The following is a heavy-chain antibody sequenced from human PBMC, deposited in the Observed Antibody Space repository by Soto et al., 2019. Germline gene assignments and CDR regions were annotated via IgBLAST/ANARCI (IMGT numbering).Heavy chain of an antibody. D-gene: IGHD1-26*01. CDR1: GYSFTNYD. J-gene: IGHJ6*02. CDR2: ISAHNGNK. CDR3: ARGLLAYFGMDV. Sequence: QLVQSGAEVKKPGASVKVSCKASGYSFTNYDISWVRQAPGQGLEWMAWISAHNGNKHYAEKFQGRVSTTTDTSTSTAYMEVRTLKTDDTAVYYCARGLLAYFGMDVWGQGTPVTVSS. V-gene: IGHV1-18*01.